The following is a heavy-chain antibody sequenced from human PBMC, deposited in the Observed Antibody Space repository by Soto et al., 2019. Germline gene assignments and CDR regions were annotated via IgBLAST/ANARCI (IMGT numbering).Heavy chain of an antibody. Sequence: PGGSLRLSSAASGFTFSDYYMSWIRQAPGKGLEWVSYISSSSSYTNYADSVKGRFTISRDNAKDSLYLQMNSLRAEDTDVYYCARRGAVEGMDHYDSSGYYYDSWAQGTLVTVSS. CDR3: ARRGAVEGMDHYDSSGYYYDS. J-gene: IGHJ4*02. CDR2: ISSSSSYT. CDR1: GFTFSDYY. D-gene: IGHD3-22*01. V-gene: IGHV3-11*06.